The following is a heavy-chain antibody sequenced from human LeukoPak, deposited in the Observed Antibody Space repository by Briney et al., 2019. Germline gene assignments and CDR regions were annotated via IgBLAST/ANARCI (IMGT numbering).Heavy chain of an antibody. J-gene: IGHJ6*02. CDR3: AKPMNVGPGYYYGMDV. CDR2: ISGSGGST. V-gene: IGHV3-23*01. CDR1: GFTFSSYA. D-gene: IGHD1-26*01. Sequence: PGGSLRHSCAASGFTFSSYAMSWVRQAPGKGLEWVSAISGSGGSTYYADSVKGRFTISRDNSKNTLYLQMNSLRAEDTAVYYCAKPMNVGPGYYYGMDVWGQGTTVTVSS.